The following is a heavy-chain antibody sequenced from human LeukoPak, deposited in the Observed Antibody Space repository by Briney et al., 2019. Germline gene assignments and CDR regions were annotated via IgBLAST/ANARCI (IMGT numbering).Heavy chain of an antibody. V-gene: IGHV1-69*04. CDR3: ARSYGSGSPNWFDP. Sequence: ASVKVSCKASGGTFSSYAISWVRQAPGQGLEWMGRIIPILGIANYAQKFQGRVTITADKSTSTAYMELSSLRSEDTAVYYCARSYGSGSPNWFDPWGQGTQVTVSS. CDR1: GGTFSSYA. D-gene: IGHD3-10*01. J-gene: IGHJ5*02. CDR2: IIPILGIA.